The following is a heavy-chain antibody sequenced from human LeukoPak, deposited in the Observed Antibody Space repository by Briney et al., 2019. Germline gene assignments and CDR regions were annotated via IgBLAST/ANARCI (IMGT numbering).Heavy chain of an antibody. CDR2: ISGSGGST. CDR3: AKIQDLGGNSASFDY. V-gene: IGHV3-23*01. Sequence: PGGSLRLSCAASGFTFSSYAMSWVRQAPGKGLEWVSAISGSGGSTYYADSVKGRFTISRDNSKNTLYLQMNSLRAEDTAVYYCAKIQDLGGNSASFDYRGQGTLVTVSS. CDR1: GFTFSSYA. D-gene: IGHD4-23*01. J-gene: IGHJ4*02.